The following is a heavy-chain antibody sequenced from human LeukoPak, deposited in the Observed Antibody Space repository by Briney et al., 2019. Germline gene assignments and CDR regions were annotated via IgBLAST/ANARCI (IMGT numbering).Heavy chain of an antibody. CDR1: GFSLSTSGVG. CDR3: AHRDITVTGRSFDY. V-gene: IGHV2-5*01. CDR2: IYWNDDK. D-gene: IGHD6-19*01. J-gene: IGHJ4*02. Sequence: SGPTLVKPTQTLTLSCTFSGFSLSTSGVGVGWIRQPPGKALEWLALIYWNDDKRYSPSLKSRLTITKDTSKNQEVLTMTNMEPVDTAKYYCAHRDITVTGRSFDYWGQGTLVTVSS.